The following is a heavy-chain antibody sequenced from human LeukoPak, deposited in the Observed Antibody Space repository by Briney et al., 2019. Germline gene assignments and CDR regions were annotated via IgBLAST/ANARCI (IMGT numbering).Heavy chain of an antibody. V-gene: IGHV1-8*01. Sequence: ASVKVSCKASGYTFTSYDINWVRQATGQGLEWMGRMNPNSGNTGYAQKFQGRVTMTRNTSISTAYMELSSLRSEDTAVYYCARGVIPDGSYGTGYWGQGTLVTVSS. CDR3: ARGVIPDGSYGTGY. J-gene: IGHJ4*02. D-gene: IGHD1-26*01. CDR2: MNPNSGNT. CDR1: GYTFTSYD.